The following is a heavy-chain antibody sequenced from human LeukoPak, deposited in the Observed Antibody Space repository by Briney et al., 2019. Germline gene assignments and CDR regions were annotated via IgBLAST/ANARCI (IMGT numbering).Heavy chain of an antibody. V-gene: IGHV4-39*07. CDR3: ATLWARSQLPLQPWYYFDY. Sequence: SETLSLTCTVSGDSISSGDYYWSWIRQPAGKGLEWIGSIYYSGSTYYNPSLKSRVTISVDTSKNQFSLKLSSVTAADTAVYYCATLWARSQLPLQPWYYFDYWGQGTLVTVSS. CDR2: IYYSGST. D-gene: IGHD2-2*01. J-gene: IGHJ4*02. CDR1: GDSISSGDYY.